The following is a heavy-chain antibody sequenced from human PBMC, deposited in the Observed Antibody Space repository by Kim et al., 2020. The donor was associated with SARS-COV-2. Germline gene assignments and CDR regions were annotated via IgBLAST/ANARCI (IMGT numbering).Heavy chain of an antibody. CDR1: GYTFSTYY. V-gene: IGHV1-46*01. CDR3: AKSLRSLAYGSGPYNAMDV. Sequence: ASVKVSCKASGYTFSTYYLHWVRQAPGQGLEWVGIINPFSGDTNYARRFQGGVIVTRDRSTSTVYMDLSSLTSEDTAVYYCAKSLRSLAYGSGPYNAMDVWGQGTTVIVSS. J-gene: IGHJ6*02. CDR2: INPFSGDT. D-gene: IGHD3-10*01.